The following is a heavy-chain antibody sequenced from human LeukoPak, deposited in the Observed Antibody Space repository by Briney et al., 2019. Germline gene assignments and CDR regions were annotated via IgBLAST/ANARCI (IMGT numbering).Heavy chain of an antibody. D-gene: IGHD1-26*01. V-gene: IGHV3-7*01. J-gene: IGHJ4*02. CDR3: ARESWELRTLRAHYYFDY. Sequence: PGGSLRLSCGASGFTFSSYWISWVRQAPGKGLEWVANIKQDGSEKYYVDSVKGRFTISRDNAKNSLYLQMNSLRAEDTAVYYCARESWELRTLRAHYYFDYWGQGTLVTVSS. CDR2: IKQDGSEK. CDR1: GFTFSSYW.